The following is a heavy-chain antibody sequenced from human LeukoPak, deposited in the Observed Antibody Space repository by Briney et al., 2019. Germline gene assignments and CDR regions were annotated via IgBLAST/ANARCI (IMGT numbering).Heavy chain of an antibody. Sequence: GGSLRLSCAASGFTFSSYEMNWVRQAPGKGLEWVSYISSSGSTIYYAGSVKGRFTISRDNAKNSLYLQMNSLRAEDTAVYYCARDRSGSGSYDYYYYMDVWGKGTTVTVSS. J-gene: IGHJ6*03. CDR1: GFTFSSYE. D-gene: IGHD3-10*01. CDR2: ISSSGSTI. V-gene: IGHV3-48*03. CDR3: ARDRSGSGSYDYYYYMDV.